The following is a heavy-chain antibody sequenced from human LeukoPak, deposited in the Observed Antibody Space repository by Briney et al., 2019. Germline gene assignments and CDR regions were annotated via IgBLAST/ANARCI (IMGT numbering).Heavy chain of an antibody. D-gene: IGHD1-1*01. Sequence: GRSLRLSCAAPGITFSSFGMHWLRQAPGKGLEWVAFIWNDGSNKYYADSVKGRFTISRDNSKNTLYLQMNSLRVEDTAVYYCARSGTLTAGPFDPWGRGTLVTVSS. CDR3: ARSGTLTAGPFDP. CDR2: IWNDGSNK. CDR1: GITFSSFG. V-gene: IGHV3-33*01. J-gene: IGHJ5*02.